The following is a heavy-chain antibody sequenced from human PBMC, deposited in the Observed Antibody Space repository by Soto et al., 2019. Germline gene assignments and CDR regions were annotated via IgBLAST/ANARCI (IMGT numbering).Heavy chain of an antibody. Sequence: PSETLSLTCSVSGAPITSNYWTCIRQPPGKGLEWIGYLDHQGYSNYCPSLRSRVSMSTDTSNNQLFLKVHSVTAANTAVYYCGRVPVTGYFEGLVPWGQGTLVTVS. CDR3: GRVPVTGYFEGLVP. V-gene: IGHV4-59*01. D-gene: IGHD3-9*01. J-gene: IGHJ5*02. CDR1: GAPITSNY. CDR2: LDHQGYS.